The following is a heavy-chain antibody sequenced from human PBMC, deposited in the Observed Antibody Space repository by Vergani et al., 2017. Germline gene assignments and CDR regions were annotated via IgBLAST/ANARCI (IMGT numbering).Heavy chain of an antibody. CDR2: INSDGSST. J-gene: IGHJ6*03. CDR3: ARGPSDDYMDV. V-gene: IGHV3-74*02. Sequence: EVQLLESGGGLVQPGGSLRLSYAASGFTFSSYAMSWVRQAPGKGLEWVSRINSDGSSTSYADSVKGRFTISRDNAKNTLYLQMNSLRAEDTAVYYCARGPSDDYMDVWGKGTTVTVSS. CDR1: GFTFSSYA.